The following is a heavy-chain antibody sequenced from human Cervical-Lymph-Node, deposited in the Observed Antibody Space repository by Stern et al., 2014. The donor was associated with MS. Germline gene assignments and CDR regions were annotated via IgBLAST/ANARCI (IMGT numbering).Heavy chain of an antibody. CDR2: IWHDGSKT. J-gene: IGHJ4*02. CDR1: GFTFRNYG. Sequence: VQLVESGGGVVQPGRSLRLSCIASGFTFRNYGMHWVRQAPGKGLGWVATIWHDGSKTYYADSVRGRFTISRDNSKNTLSLQMNSLRVDDTAVYYCVRDWSSNAYKSEDYWGQGTLVTVSS. CDR3: VRDWSSNAYKSEDY. D-gene: IGHD4-11*01. V-gene: IGHV3-33*01.